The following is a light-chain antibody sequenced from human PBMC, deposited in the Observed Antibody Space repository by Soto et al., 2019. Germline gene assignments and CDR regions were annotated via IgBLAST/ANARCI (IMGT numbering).Light chain of an antibody. CDR3: SSYTSSSTLV. CDR1: SSDVGGRNY. V-gene: IGLV2-14*01. CDR2: EVT. J-gene: IGLJ3*02. Sequence: QSALTQPASVSGSPGQSITISCTGTSSDVGGRNYVSWYQHHPGKAPKLMIYEVTNRPSGVSNRFSGSKSGNTASLTISGLQAEDEADYYCSSYTSSSTLVFGGGTKLTVL.